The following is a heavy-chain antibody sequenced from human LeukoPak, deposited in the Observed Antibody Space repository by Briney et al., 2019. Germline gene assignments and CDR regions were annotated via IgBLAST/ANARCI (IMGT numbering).Heavy chain of an antibody. V-gene: IGHV4-59*08. CDR3: ATLGYCDGGSC. CDR1: GVSISSYY. D-gene: IGHD2-15*01. CDR2: IHHSGST. J-gene: IGHJ3*01. Sequence: PSETLSLTCTVSGVSISSYYWSWIRQPPGKGLEWIGYIHHSGSTNYNPSLRSRVTMSVDTSKNQFSLKLSSVTAADTAVYYCATLGYCDGGSCWGQGTVVTVSS.